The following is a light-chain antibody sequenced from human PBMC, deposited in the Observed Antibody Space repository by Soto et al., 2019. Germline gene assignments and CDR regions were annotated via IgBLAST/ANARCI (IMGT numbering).Light chain of an antibody. CDR1: SSDVGGYNY. J-gene: IGLJ1*01. CDR2: DVS. V-gene: IGLV2-14*01. Sequence: QSVLTQPASVSGSPGQSITISCTGTSSDVGGYNYVSWYQQHPGKAPKLMIYDVSNRPSGVSNRFPGSKSGNTAALTISGLQAEDEADYYCSSYTSISTCLGVFGTGAKVTVL. CDR3: SSYTSISTCLGV.